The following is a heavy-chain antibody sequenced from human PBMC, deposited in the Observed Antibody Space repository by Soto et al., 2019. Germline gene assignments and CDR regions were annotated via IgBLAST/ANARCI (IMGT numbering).Heavy chain of an antibody. CDR1: GFTFTSSA. J-gene: IGHJ6*02. Sequence: SVKVSCKASGFTFTSSAVQWVRQARGQRLEWIGWIVVGSGNTNYAQKFQERVTITRDMSTSTAYMELSSLRSEDTAVYYCAADPRLRYFDWLLSPDYYYYGMDVWGQGTTVTVSS. D-gene: IGHD3-9*01. CDR3: AADPRLRYFDWLLSPDYYYYGMDV. V-gene: IGHV1-58*01. CDR2: IVVGSGNT.